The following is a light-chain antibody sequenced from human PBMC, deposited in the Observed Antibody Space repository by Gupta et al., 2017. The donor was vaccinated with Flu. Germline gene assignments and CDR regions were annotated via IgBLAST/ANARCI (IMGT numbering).Light chain of an antibody. Sequence: DIVMTQSPDSLAGSLGERATINCKSSQSVIYSSNNKNYLAWYRQKPGQPPELLIYWASTRESGVPDRFTGSGSGTDFTLTISSLQAEDVAAYYCQQYDSTPLTFGQGTKVEIK. CDR1: QSVIYSSNNKNY. CDR3: QQYDSTPLT. V-gene: IGKV4-1*01. J-gene: IGKJ1*01. CDR2: WAS.